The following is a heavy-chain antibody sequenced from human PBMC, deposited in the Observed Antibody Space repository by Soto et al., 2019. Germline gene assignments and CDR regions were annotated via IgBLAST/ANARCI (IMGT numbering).Heavy chain of an antibody. J-gene: IGHJ5*02. V-gene: IGHV3-7*03. D-gene: IGHD3-3*01. Sequence: GGSLRLSCEASGLTFSSYWMAWVRQAPGKGLEWVADIKPDGSEKYYVDSVEGRFTISRDNAKNSIYLGMNSLRVEDTAVYYCARSITTLGVVTISDDNWFDPWGQGTPVTVSS. CDR3: ARSITTLGVVTISDDNWFDP. CDR1: GLTFSSYW. CDR2: IKPDGSEK.